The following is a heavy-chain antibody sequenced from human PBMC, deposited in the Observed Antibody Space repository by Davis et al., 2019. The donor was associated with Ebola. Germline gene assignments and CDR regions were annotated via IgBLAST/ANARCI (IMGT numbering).Heavy chain of an antibody. CDR3: AKEKVSGSSYYIDY. D-gene: IGHD6-19*01. CDR1: GFVFSSYV. J-gene: IGHJ4*02. CDR2: LGLSADT. V-gene: IGHV3-23*01. Sequence: GGSLRLSCAASGFVFSSYVMSWVRRAPGKGLEWVSTLGLSADTYYADSVKGRFTISRDNSKNTLYLQMNGLRVEDTAVYYCAKEKVSGSSYYIDYWGQGTLVTVSS.